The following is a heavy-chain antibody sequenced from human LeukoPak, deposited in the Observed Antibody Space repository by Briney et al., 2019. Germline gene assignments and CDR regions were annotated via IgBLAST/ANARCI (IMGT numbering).Heavy chain of an antibody. Sequence: GGSLRLSCVASGFTFSSYAMSWVRQAPGKGLEWDSAISGSGGSTYYADSVKGRFTISRDNSKNTLYLQMNSLRAEDTAVYYCAKTSTVTKVLDYWGQGTLVTVSS. D-gene: IGHD4-17*01. J-gene: IGHJ4*02. CDR2: ISGSGGST. CDR3: AKTSTVTKVLDY. V-gene: IGHV3-23*01. CDR1: GFTFSSYA.